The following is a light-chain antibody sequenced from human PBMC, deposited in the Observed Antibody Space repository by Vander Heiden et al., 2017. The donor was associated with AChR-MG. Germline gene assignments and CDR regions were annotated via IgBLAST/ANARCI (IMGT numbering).Light chain of an antibody. CDR3: QQYDNLIT. CDR1: QDISNY. Sequence: DIQMTQSPSSLSASVGDRVTITCQASQDISNYLNWYQQKPGKAPKLLIYDASNLETGAPSRFSGSGSGTDFTLTISSLQPEDIATYYCQQYDNLITFGHGTKVDIK. V-gene: IGKV1-33*01. CDR2: DAS. J-gene: IGKJ3*01.